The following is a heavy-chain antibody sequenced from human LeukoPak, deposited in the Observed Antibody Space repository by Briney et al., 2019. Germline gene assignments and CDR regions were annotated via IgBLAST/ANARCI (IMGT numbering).Heavy chain of an antibody. V-gene: IGHV3-30*04. CDR2: ISYDGSNK. D-gene: IGHD1-26*01. Sequence: GGSLRLSCAASGFTFSSYAMHWVRQAPGKGLEWVAVISYDGSNKYYADSVKGRFTISRDNSKNTLYLQMNSLRAEDTAVYYCAREGGSYDLDYWGQGTLVTVSS. CDR1: GFTFSSYA. J-gene: IGHJ4*02. CDR3: AREGGSYDLDY.